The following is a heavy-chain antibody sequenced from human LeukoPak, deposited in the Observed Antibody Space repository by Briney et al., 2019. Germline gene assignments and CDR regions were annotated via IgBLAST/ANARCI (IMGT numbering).Heavy chain of an antibody. CDR1: GGTFSSYA. D-gene: IGHD3-22*01. Sequence: EASVKVSCKASGGTFSSYAISWVRQAPGQGLEWMGWINPNSGGTNYAQKFQGRVTMTRDTSISTAYMELSRLRSDDTAVYYCARVPQYYYDSSGYYYIDYWGQGTLVTVSS. CDR3: ARVPQYYYDSSGYYYIDY. CDR2: INPNSGGT. J-gene: IGHJ4*02. V-gene: IGHV1-2*02.